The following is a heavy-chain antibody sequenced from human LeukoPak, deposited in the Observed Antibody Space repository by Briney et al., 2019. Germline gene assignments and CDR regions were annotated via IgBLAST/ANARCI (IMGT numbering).Heavy chain of an antibody. CDR3: AKDRATLDIDY. D-gene: IGHD3/OR15-3a*01. Sequence: GGSLRLSCAASGFNFNDYAMLWVRQAPGKGLEWVSAISGSGGSTYYADSVKGRFTISRDNSKNTLYLQMNSLRAEDTAVYYCAKDRATLDIDYWGQGTLVTVSS. J-gene: IGHJ4*02. V-gene: IGHV3-23*01. CDR2: ISGSGGST. CDR1: GFNFNDYA.